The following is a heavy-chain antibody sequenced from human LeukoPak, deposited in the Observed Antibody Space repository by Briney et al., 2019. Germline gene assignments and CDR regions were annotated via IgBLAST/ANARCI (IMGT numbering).Heavy chain of an antibody. V-gene: IGHV3-21*01. CDR3: ARDWGYYYYYGMDV. CDR1: GFTFSAYA. CDR2: ISSSSSYI. Sequence: GGSLRLSCTASGFTFSAYAMMWVRQAPGKGPEWVSSISSSSSYIYYADSVKGRFTISRDNAKNSLYLQMNSLRAEDTAVYYCARDWGYYYYYGMDVWGQGTTVTVSS. J-gene: IGHJ6*02. D-gene: IGHD3-16*01.